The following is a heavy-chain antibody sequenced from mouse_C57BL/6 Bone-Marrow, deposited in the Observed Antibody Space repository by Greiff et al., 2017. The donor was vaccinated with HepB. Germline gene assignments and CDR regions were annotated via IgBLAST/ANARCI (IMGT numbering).Heavy chain of an antibody. D-gene: IGHD2-2*01. CDR2: IYPGDGDT. CDR3: ARRALKYGYDEGYFDY. V-gene: IGHV1-80*01. J-gene: IGHJ2*01. CDR1: GYAFSSYW. Sequence: VQLQQSGAELVKPGASVKISCKASGYAFSSYWMNWVKQRPGKGLEWIGQIYPGDGDTNYNGKFKGKATLTADKSSSTAYMQLSSLTSEDSAVYFCARRALKYGYDEGYFDYWGQGTTLTVSS.